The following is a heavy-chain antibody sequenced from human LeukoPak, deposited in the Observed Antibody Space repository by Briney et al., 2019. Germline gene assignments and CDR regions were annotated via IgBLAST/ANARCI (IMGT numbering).Heavy chain of an antibody. CDR2: VDPEDGET. V-gene: IGHV1-69-2*01. Sequence: ASVKISCKVSGYTFTDYYMHWVQLAPGKGLEWMGLVDPEDGETIYAEKFQGRVTITADTSTDTAYMELSSLRSEDTAVYYCATDPEVLAMVRGVIITQRGNWGQGTLVTVSS. J-gene: IGHJ4*02. CDR1: GYTFTDYY. D-gene: IGHD3-10*01. CDR3: ATDPEVLAMVRGVIITQRGN.